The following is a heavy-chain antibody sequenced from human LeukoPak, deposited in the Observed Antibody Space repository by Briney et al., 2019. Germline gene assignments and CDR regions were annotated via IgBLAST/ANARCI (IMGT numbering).Heavy chain of an antibody. CDR3: ARGTDDYKFDF. J-gene: IGHJ4*02. CDR2: IYYTGGT. D-gene: IGHD5-24*01. CDR1: GGSISTYY. V-gene: IGHV4-59*01. Sequence: PSETLSLTCTVSGGSISTYYWNWLRQSPGKGLEWIGYIYYTGGTKYNPSLKSRLTISLDTSKSQFSLELSSVSTADTAIYYCARGTDDYKFDFGGQGALVTVSS.